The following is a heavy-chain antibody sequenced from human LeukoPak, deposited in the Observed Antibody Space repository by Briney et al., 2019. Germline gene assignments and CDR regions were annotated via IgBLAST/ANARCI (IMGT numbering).Heavy chain of an antibody. Sequence: SETLSLTCAVYGGSFSGYYWSWIRQPPGKGLEWIGEINHSGGTNYNPSLKSRVTISVDTSKNQFSLKLSSVTAADTAVYYCARLPPPGYSYGLFDYWGQGTLVTVSS. CDR1: GGSFSGYY. CDR3: ARLPPPGYSYGLFDY. D-gene: IGHD5-18*01. V-gene: IGHV4-34*01. CDR2: INHSGGT. J-gene: IGHJ4*02.